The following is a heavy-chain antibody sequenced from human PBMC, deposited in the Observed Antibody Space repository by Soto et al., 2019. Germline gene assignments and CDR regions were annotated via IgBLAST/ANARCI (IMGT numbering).Heavy chain of an antibody. CDR3: ARACLNGICYTQGLDL. CDR2: IHHSGIS. CDR1: GGSISSSNW. V-gene: IGHV4-4*02. D-gene: IGHD2-8*01. Sequence: QVQLQESGPGLVKPSGTLSLTCGVSGGSISSSNWWSWVRQPPGKGLEWIGEIHHSGISKYNPSLQRRLTISLAKSKNHFSLPLTSVTAADTAVYYCARACLNGICYTQGLDLWGQGTLVLVSS. J-gene: IGHJ4*02.